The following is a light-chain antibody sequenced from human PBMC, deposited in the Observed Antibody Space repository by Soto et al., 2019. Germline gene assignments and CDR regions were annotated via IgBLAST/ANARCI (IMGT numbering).Light chain of an antibody. Sequence: QAVVTQEPSLTASPGGTVTLTCASSTGAVSSSYYPNWFQQKPGQAPRALIYSASNKYSWTPARFSGSLLGGKAALTLSGVQPEDEADYYCSLFVGGAGVFGGGTKVTVL. CDR2: SAS. CDR1: TGAVSSSYY. CDR3: SLFVGGAGV. J-gene: IGLJ3*02. V-gene: IGLV7-43*01.